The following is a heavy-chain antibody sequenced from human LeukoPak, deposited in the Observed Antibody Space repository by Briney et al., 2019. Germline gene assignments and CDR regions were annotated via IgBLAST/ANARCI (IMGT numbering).Heavy chain of an antibody. Sequence: GSSVKVSCKASGGTFSSYAISWVRQAPGQGLEWMGGIIPIFGTANYAQKFQGRVTITTDESTSTAYMELSSLRSEDTAVYYCARDIKQLRAFDIWGQGKMVTVSS. V-gene: IGHV1-69*05. CDR1: GGTFSSYA. CDR3: ARDIKQLRAFDI. CDR2: IIPIFGTA. D-gene: IGHD6-6*01. J-gene: IGHJ3*02.